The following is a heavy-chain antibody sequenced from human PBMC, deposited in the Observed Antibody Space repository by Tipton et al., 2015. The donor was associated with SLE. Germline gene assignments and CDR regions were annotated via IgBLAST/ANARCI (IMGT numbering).Heavy chain of an antibody. CDR1: GFYVSDGFY. CDR3: ARQSVHGASYFYYMDV. Sequence: LRLSCAVSGFYVSDGFYWGWIRQPPGKGLEWIASIYHSGLTYSNLSLKSRIAFSVDTSNNQFSLRLSSVTAADTAVYYCARQSVHGASYFYYMDVWGKGTTVTVSS. J-gene: IGHJ6*03. D-gene: IGHD4/OR15-4a*01. CDR2: IYHSGLT. V-gene: IGHV4-38-2*01.